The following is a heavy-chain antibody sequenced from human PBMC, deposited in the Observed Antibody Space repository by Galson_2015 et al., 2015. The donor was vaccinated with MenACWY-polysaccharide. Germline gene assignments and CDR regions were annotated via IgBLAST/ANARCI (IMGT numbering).Heavy chain of an antibody. CDR3: ARDRGERAIGWHLALY. D-gene: IGHD6-19*01. CDR2: MSYDGRNK. V-gene: IGHV3-30*03. J-gene: IGHJ4*02. CDR1: GFTFSDYA. Sequence: SLRLSCAASGFTFSDYAMHWVRQAPGKGLESVAVMSYDGRNKYYTDSVRGRATISRDNSKNTLYLQMNSLRPEDTAVYYCARDRGERAIGWHLALYWVRGSLVTVSS.